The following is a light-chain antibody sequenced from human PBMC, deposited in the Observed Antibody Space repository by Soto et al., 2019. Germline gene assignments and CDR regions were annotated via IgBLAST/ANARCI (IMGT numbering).Light chain of an antibody. CDR2: GAS. Sequence: IVLTQSPAILALSAGDRATLSCRASQSVSSSYLAWYQHKPGQAPRLLIHGASSRVTGIPDRFSGSGSGTDFTLTISRLEPEDFAVYYCQQFSSYPLTFGGGTKVDIK. CDR1: QSVSSSY. CDR3: QQFSSYPLT. V-gene: IGKV3-20*01. J-gene: IGKJ4*01.